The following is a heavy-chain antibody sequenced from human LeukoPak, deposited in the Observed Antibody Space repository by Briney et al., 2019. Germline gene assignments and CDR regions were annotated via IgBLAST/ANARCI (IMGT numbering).Heavy chain of an antibody. CDR2: ISGSGGNT. CDR3: AKAPVGYCSGGSCYWDY. CDR1: GFTFSSYA. Sequence: PGGSLRLSCAASGFTFSSYAMSWVRQAPGKGLEWVSAISGSGGNTYYADSVKGRFTISRDNSKNTLYLQMNSLRAEDTAVYYCAKAPVGYCSGGSCYWDYWGQGTLVTVSS. D-gene: IGHD2-15*01. V-gene: IGHV3-23*01. J-gene: IGHJ4*02.